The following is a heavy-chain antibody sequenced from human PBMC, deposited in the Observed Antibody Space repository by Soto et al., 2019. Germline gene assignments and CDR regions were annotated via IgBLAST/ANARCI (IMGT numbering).Heavy chain of an antibody. D-gene: IGHD3-10*01. J-gene: IGHJ4*02. CDR2: ISYDGTNK. V-gene: IGHV3-30-3*01. CDR1: GFTFSSYA. CDR3: ALTGSESYSTTHFDY. Sequence: QVQLVESGGGVVQPGRSLRLSCAASGFTFSSYAMHWVRQAPGKGLEWVAVISYDGTNKYYADSVKGRFTISRDNSKNTLYLPMNSLRAEDTAVYYWALTGSESYSTTHFDYWSQGTLVTVSS.